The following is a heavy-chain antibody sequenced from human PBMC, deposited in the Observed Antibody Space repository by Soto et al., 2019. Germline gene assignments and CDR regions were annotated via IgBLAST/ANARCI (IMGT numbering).Heavy chain of an antibody. Sequence: SETLSLTCTVSGGSISSGDYYWSWIRQAPGKGLEWIGYIYYSGSTYYNPSLKSRVTISVDTSKNQFSLKLSSVTAADTAVYYCARVDTAMVPYFDYWGQGTLVTVSS. D-gene: IGHD5-18*01. CDR1: GGSISSGDYY. J-gene: IGHJ4*02. CDR3: ARVDTAMVPYFDY. CDR2: IYYSGST. V-gene: IGHV4-30-4*08.